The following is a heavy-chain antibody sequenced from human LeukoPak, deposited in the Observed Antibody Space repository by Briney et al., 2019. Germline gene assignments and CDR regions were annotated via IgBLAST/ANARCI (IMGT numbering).Heavy chain of an antibody. CDR2: IYPGDSDT. V-gene: IGHV5-51*01. J-gene: IGHJ3*02. CDR1: GYSFTSYW. CDR3: ARVSSGYCSSTSCNPRAEHAFDI. D-gene: IGHD2-2*01. Sequence: GESLKISCKGSGYSFTSYWIGWVRQMPGKGLEWMGIIYPGDSDTRYSPSFQGQVTISADKSISTAYLQWSSLKASDTAMYYCARVSSGYCSSTSCNPRAEHAFDIWGQGTMVTVSS.